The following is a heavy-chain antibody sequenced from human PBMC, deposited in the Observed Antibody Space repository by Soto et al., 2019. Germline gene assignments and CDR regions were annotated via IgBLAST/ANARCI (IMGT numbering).Heavy chain of an antibody. CDR1: GGPLGSGFSS. D-gene: IGHD5-18*01. CDR3: TRGLDRAKSGF. J-gene: IGHJ4*01. CDR2: IYYTGTT. Sequence: QLQLQESGPGLVETSQTLPLNCTVSGGPLGSGFSSRSWFLHHPGKGLESIASIYYTGTTYYNPSLKIRLTISVDTSKSHFSLELISVTAADTAVYYCTRGLDRAKSGFWGHGTLVTVSS. V-gene: IGHV4-31*03.